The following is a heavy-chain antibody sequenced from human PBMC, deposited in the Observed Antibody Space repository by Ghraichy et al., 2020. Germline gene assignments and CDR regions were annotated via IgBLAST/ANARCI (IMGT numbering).Heavy chain of an antibody. V-gene: IGHV1-8*01. CDR1: GYTFTRYD. CDR3: ARVPARGLQLWTRKNNDDGMDV. CDR2: MNPNSGNT. Sequence: ASVKVSCKASGYTFTRYDINWVRQATGQGLEWMGWMNPNSGNTGYAQKFQGRVTMTRNTSISTAYMELSSLRSEDTAVYYCARVPARGLQLWTRKNNDDGMDVWGQGTTVTVSS. J-gene: IGHJ6*02. D-gene: IGHD5-18*01.